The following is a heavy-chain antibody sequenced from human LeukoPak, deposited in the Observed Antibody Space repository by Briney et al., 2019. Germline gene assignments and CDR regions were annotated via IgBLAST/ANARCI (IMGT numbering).Heavy chain of an antibody. CDR3: ARADVLRYFDWLDSGYYFDY. CDR2: IYYSGST. V-gene: IGHV4-59*01. CDR1: GGSISSYY. D-gene: IGHD3-9*01. J-gene: IGHJ4*02. Sequence: PSETLSLTYTVSGGSISSYYWSWIRQPPGKGLEWIGYIYYSGSTNYNPSLKSRVTISVDTSKNQFSLKLSSVTAADTAVYYCARADVLRYFDWLDSGYYFDYWGQGTLVTVSS.